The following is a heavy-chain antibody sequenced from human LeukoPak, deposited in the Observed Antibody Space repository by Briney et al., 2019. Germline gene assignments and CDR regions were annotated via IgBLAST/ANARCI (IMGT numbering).Heavy chain of an antibody. CDR3: VRGAPLDF. V-gene: IGHV3-74*03. CDR2: INSDENSI. Sequence: GGSLRLPCAASGFTFSAYWMNWVRQAPGKGLMWVSRINSDENSISYADSVKGRFSISRDNANDRLYLQMNSLGPEDTAVYYCVRGAPLDFWGQGIPVTVSS. CDR1: GFTFSAYW. J-gene: IGHJ4*02.